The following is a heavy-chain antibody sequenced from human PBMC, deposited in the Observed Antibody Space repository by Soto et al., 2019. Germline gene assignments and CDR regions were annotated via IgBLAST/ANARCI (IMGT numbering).Heavy chain of an antibody. V-gene: IGHV3-23*01. Sequence: GGSLRLSCAASGFTFSTYAMSWVRQAPGKGLEWVSSVSDSGGSAYYAVSVKGRFTISRDNSKNTLYLQMNSLRAEDTAVYYCAKGGTLDRRAFDIWGQGTMVTVSS. CDR1: GFTFSTYA. J-gene: IGHJ3*02. CDR3: AKGGTLDRRAFDI. CDR2: VSDSGGSA.